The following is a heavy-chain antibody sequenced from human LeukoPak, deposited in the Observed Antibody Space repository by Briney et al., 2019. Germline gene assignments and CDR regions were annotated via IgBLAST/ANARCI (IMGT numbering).Heavy chain of an antibody. Sequence: ASVTVSFKASGYTFTSYGISWVRQAPGQGLEWMGWISAYNGNTNYPQKLQGRVTITTDTSTSTAYMELRSLRSDDTAVYYCSRDAVTYYDFWSGYQSFDYWGQGTLVTVSS. V-gene: IGHV1-18*01. CDR2: ISAYNGNT. D-gene: IGHD3-3*01. CDR1: GYTFTSYG. J-gene: IGHJ4*02. CDR3: SRDAVTYYDFWSGYQSFDY.